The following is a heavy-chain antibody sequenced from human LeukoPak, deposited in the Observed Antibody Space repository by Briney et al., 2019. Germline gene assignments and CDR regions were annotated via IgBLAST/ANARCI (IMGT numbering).Heavy chain of an antibody. Sequence: PSETLSLTCAVYGGSFSGYYWSWIRQPPGKGLEWIGEINHSGSTNYNPSLKSRVTISVDTSKNQFSLKLSSVTAADTAVYYCARRFRGYSYGYLNWFDPWGQGTLVTVSS. J-gene: IGHJ5*02. CDR3: ARRFRGYSYGYLNWFDP. V-gene: IGHV4-34*01. D-gene: IGHD5-18*01. CDR2: INHSGST. CDR1: GGSFSGYY.